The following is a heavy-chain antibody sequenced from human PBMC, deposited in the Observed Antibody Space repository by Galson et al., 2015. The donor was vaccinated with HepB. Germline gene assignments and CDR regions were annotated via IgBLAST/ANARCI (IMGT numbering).Heavy chain of an antibody. CDR2: VSGYDGSA. CDR3: ARDSRLELRLNNYFSYGMDV. V-gene: IGHV1-18*01. CDR1: GYDFNKYG. Sequence: SVKVSCKASGYDFNKYGLSWVRQAPGQRPEWMGWVSGYDGSANYAPKFRGRVTMTTQASTGTAYLELRNLRSDDTAVYYCARDSRLELRLNNYFSYGMDVWGQGSAVTVSS. D-gene: IGHD1-1*01. J-gene: IGHJ6*02.